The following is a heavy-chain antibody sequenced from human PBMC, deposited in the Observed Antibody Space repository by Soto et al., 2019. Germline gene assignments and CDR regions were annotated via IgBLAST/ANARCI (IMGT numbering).Heavy chain of an antibody. CDR2: INHSGST. V-gene: IGHV4-34*01. CDR1: GGSFSGYY. Sequence: QVQLQQWGAGLLKPSETLSLTCAVYGGSFSGYYWSWIRQPPGKGLEWIGEINHSGSTNYNPSLKSRVTISVDTSKNQFPLKLSSVTAADTAVYYCARGLTTVTTVRYFDYWGQGTLVTVSS. CDR3: ARGLTTVTTVRYFDY. J-gene: IGHJ4*02. D-gene: IGHD4-17*01.